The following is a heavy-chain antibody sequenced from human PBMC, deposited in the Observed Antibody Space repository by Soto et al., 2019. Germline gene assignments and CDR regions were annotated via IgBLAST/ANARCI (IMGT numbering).Heavy chain of an antibody. J-gene: IGHJ5*02. Sequence: GGSLRLSCAASGFIFENFGMSWVRQAPGKGLEWISSISGSGFKKYYADSVKGRFTIPRDNSKSTVYLELNNLSAEDTVVYHCAKNQGVELVPLATVDWFDPWGQGSVVTVSS. V-gene: IGHV3-23*01. CDR2: ISGSGFKK. CDR3: AKNQGVELVPLATVDWFDP. CDR1: GFIFENFG. D-gene: IGHD1-26*01.